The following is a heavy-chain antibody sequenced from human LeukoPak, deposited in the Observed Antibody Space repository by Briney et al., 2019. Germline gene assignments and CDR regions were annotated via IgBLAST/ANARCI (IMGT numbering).Heavy chain of an antibody. D-gene: IGHD3-22*01. V-gene: IGHV1-18*01. CDR3: ARDGSGYYYDSSGSFDY. J-gene: IGHJ4*02. CDR1: GYTFTSYG. Sequence: GASVKVSCKAPGYTFTSYGISWVRQAPGQGLEWMEWISAYNGNSNYAQKLQGRVTMTTDTSTSTAYMELRSLRSDDTAVYYCARDGSGYYYDSSGSFDYWGQGTLVTVSS. CDR2: ISAYNGNS.